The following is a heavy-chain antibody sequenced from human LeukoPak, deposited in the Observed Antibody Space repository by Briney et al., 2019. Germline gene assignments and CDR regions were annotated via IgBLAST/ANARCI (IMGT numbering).Heavy chain of an antibody. CDR1: GFTLSSYA. D-gene: IGHD2-21*01. J-gene: IGHJ4*02. CDR3: AKAPVTTCRGAYCYPFDY. V-gene: IGHV3-23*01. Sequence: GGSLGLSCAASGFTLSSYAMSWVRQAPGKGLEWVSAISDSGNTYHADSVKGRFTISRDSSKNTLFLQMNRLRPEDAAVYYCAKAPVTTCRGAYCYPFDYWGQGTLVTVSS. CDR2: ISDSGNT.